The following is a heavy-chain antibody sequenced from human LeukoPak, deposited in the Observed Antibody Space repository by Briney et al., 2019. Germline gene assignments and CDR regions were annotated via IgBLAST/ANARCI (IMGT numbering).Heavy chain of an antibody. V-gene: IGHV1-18*01. CDR3: ARLPDYDILTGYPYYFDY. CDR1: GYTFRSYG. J-gene: IGHJ4*02. CDR2: ISGYNGNT. Sequence: GASVKVSCKASGYTFRSYGISWVRQAPGQGLEWMGWISGYNGNTKYAPKFQGRVTMTIETSTSTAYMELRSLRSDDTAVYYCARLPDYDILTGYPYYFDYWGQGTLVTVSS. D-gene: IGHD3-9*01.